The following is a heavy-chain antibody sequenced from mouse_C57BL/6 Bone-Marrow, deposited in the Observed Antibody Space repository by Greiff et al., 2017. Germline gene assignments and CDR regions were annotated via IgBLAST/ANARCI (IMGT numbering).Heavy chain of an antibody. CDR1: GFTFSDYG. J-gene: IGHJ4*01. CDR2: ISSGSSTI. CDR3: ARRLGEAMDY. Sequence: EVQLVESGGGLVKPGGSLKLSCAASGFTFSDYGMHWVRQAPEKGLEWVAYISSGSSTIYYADTVKGRFTISRDNAKNTLFLQRTSLRSEDTAMYYCARRLGEAMDYWGQGTSVTVSS. D-gene: IGHD4-1*01. V-gene: IGHV5-17*01.